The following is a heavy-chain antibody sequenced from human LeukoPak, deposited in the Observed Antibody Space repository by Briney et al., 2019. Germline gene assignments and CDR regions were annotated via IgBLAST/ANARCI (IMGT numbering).Heavy chain of an antibody. CDR2: IYYSGST. D-gene: IGHD5-24*01. CDR3: ARDAGDGYNSGLDY. CDR1: GGSISSYY. V-gene: IGHV4-59*01. J-gene: IGHJ4*02. Sequence: SETLSLTCTVSGGSISSYYWSWIRQTPGKGLEWIGYIYYSGSTNYNPSLKSRVTISVDTSKNQFSLKLSSVTAADTAVYYCARDAGDGYNSGLDYWGQGTLVTVSS.